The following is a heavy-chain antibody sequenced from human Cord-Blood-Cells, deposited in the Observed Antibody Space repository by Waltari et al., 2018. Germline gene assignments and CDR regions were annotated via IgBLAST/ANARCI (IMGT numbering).Heavy chain of an antibody. CDR2: IYSGGST. CDR3: ARDPTGYSAA. CDR1: GFTASSNS. V-gene: IGHV3-53*01. D-gene: IGHD6-25*01. J-gene: IGHJ4*02. Sequence: EVQLVESGGGLIQPGGSLRLSREAPGFTASSNSMSWVRQGPGKGLEVVSVIYSGGSTYYADSVKGRFTISRDNSKNTLYLQMNSLRAEDTAVYYCARDPTGYSAAWGQGTLVTVSS.